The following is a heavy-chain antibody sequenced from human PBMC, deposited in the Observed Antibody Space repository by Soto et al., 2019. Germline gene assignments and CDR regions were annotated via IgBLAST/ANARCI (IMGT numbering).Heavy chain of an antibody. CDR1: GYTFTSYG. CDR3: ARGAYYDYIWGSYPPDY. J-gene: IGHJ4*02. V-gene: IGHV1-3*01. CDR2: INAGNGNT. Sequence: ASVKVSCKASGYTFTSYGISWVRQAPGQRLEWMGWINAGNGNTKYSQKFQGRVTITRDTSASTAYMELSSLRSEDTAVYYCARGAYYDYIWGSYPPDYWGQGTLVTVSS. D-gene: IGHD3-16*02.